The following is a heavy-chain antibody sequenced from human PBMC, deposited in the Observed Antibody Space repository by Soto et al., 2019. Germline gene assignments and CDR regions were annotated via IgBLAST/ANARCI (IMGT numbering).Heavy chain of an antibody. Sequence: SETLSLTCTVSGGSVSSGNYYWSWIRQPPGKGLEWIGYFYYTGSINYNPSLKSRVTISIDASQNQFSLRLSSVTAADTAVYYCARSMFYSDGSNYSPFDYWGQGTLVTVS. J-gene: IGHJ4*02. CDR2: FYYTGSI. V-gene: IGHV4-61*01. CDR1: GGSVSSGNYY. CDR3: ARSMFYSDGSNYSPFDY. D-gene: IGHD3-22*01.